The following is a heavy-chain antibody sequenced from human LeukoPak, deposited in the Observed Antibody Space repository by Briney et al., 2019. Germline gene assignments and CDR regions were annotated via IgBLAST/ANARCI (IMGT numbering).Heavy chain of an antibody. Sequence: SETLSLTCTVSGGSISSGGYYWSWIRQPPGKGLEWIGYIYHSGSTYYNPSLKSRVTISVDRSKNQFSLKLSSVTAADTAVYYCARPAHCSSTSCYGWYFDLWGRGTLVTVSS. D-gene: IGHD2-2*01. CDR1: GGSISSGGYY. CDR2: IYHSGST. V-gene: IGHV4-30-2*01. J-gene: IGHJ2*01. CDR3: ARPAHCSSTSCYGWYFDL.